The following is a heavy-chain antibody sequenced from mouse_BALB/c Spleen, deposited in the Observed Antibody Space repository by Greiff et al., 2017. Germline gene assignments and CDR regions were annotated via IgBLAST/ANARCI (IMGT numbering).Heavy chain of an antibody. V-gene: IGHV5-17*02. CDR2: ISSGSSTI. CDR3: ASIDY. Sequence: EVKLMESGGGLVQPGGSRKLSCAASGFTFSSFGMHWVRQAPEKGLEWVAYISSGSSTIYYADTVKGRFTISRDNPKNTLFLQMTSLRSEDTAMYYCASIDYWGQGTTLTVSS. CDR1: GFTFSSFG. J-gene: IGHJ2*01.